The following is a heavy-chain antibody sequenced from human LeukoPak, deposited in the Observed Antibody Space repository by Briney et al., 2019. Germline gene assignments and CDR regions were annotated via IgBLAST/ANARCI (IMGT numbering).Heavy chain of an antibody. Sequence: GASVKVSCKASGYTFTSYGISWVRQAPGQGLEWMGWISAYNGNTNYAQKLQGRVTMTTDTSTSTAYMELRSLRSDDTAVYYCAREMGANWGSVGAFDIWGQGTMVTVSS. D-gene: IGHD7-27*01. J-gene: IGHJ3*02. V-gene: IGHV1-18*01. CDR1: GYTFTSYG. CDR3: AREMGANWGSVGAFDI. CDR2: ISAYNGNT.